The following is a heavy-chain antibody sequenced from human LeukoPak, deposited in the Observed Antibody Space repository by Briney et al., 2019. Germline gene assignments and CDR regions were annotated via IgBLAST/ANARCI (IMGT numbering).Heavy chain of an antibody. J-gene: IGHJ4*02. Sequence: GGSLRLSCAASGFTFSSYWMHWVRQAPGKGLVWVSRINSDGSSTSYADSVKGRFTISRDNAKNTLYLQMNSLRAEDTAVYYCARSPRRSCEYSSSSAPFDYWGQGTLVTVSS. CDR3: ARSPRRSCEYSSSSAPFDY. CDR1: GFTFSSYW. D-gene: IGHD6-6*01. V-gene: IGHV3-74*01. CDR2: INSDGSST.